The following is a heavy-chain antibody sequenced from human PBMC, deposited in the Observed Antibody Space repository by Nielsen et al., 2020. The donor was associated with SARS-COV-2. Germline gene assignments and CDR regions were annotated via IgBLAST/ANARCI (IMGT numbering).Heavy chain of an antibody. CDR2: ISSSGSTI. D-gene: IGHD1-7*01. CDR3: ARARTRGETFDY. J-gene: IGHJ4*02. V-gene: IGHV3-11*01. CDR1: GFTFSDYY. Sequence: GESLKISCAASGFTFSDYYMSWIRQAPGKGLEWVSYISSSGSTIYYADSVKGRFTISRDNAKNSLYLQMSSLRAEDTAVYYCARARTRGETFDYWGQGTLVTVSS.